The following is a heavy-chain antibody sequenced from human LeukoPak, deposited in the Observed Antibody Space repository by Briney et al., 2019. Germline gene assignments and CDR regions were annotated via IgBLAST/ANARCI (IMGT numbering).Heavy chain of an antibody. D-gene: IGHD3-16*01. V-gene: IGHV1-2*02. CDR3: ATQRGSYLWGTDFDY. CDR1: GYTFTGYY. Sequence: ASVKVSCKASGYTFTGYYMHWVRQAPGQGLEWMGWINPNSGDTKYAQKFQGRVTMTRDTSISTAYMELSRLRSDGTAVYYCATQRGSYLWGTDFDYWGQGTLVTVSS. CDR2: INPNSGDT. J-gene: IGHJ4*02.